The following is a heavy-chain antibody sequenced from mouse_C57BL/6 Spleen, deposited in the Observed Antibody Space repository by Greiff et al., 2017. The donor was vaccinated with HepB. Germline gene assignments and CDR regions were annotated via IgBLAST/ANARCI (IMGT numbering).Heavy chain of an antibody. CDR1: GYAFSSSW. V-gene: IGHV1-82*01. J-gene: IGHJ2*01. Sequence: VQLQESGPELVKPGASVKISCKASGYAFSSSWMNWVKQRPGKGLEWIGRIDPGDGDTNYNGKFKGKATLTADKSSSTAYMQLSSLTSADSAVYFGASGDGYDSFDYWGQGTTLTVAS. D-gene: IGHD2-2*01. CDR2: IDPGDGDT. CDR3: ASGDGYDSFDY.